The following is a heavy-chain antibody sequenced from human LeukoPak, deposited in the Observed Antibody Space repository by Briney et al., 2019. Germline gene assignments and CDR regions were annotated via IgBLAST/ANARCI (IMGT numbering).Heavy chain of an antibody. CDR3: ARAKYYFDY. CDR2: ISSSSSTI. J-gene: IGHJ4*02. CDR1: GFTFSGYS. Sequence: GGSLRLSCEASGFTFSGYSMNWVRQAPGKGLEWVSYISSSSSTIYYADSVKGRFTISRDNAKNSLYLQMNSLRAEDTAVYYCARAKYYFDYWGQGTLVTVSS. V-gene: IGHV3-48*04.